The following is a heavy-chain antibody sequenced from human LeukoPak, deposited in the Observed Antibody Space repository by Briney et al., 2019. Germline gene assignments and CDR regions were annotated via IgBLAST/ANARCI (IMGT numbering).Heavy chain of an antibody. CDR1: GFTFSSYE. V-gene: IGHV3-48*03. D-gene: IGHD6-19*01. Sequence: GGSLRLSCPASGFTFSSYEMNWVRQAPGKGLEWVSYISSSGSTIYYADSVKGRFTISRDNAKNSLYLQMNSLRAEDTAVCYCARGVSSGWYYSDYWGQGTLVTVSS. J-gene: IGHJ4*02. CDR2: ISSSGSTI. CDR3: ARGVSSGWYYSDY.